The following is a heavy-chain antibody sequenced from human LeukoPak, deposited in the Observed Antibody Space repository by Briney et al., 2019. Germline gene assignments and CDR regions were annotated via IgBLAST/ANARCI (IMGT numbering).Heavy chain of an antibody. J-gene: IGHJ3*02. D-gene: IGHD1-26*01. Sequence: SVKVSCKPAGRTFSRYAISWVRQAPGQGLEWMGRIIPILGIANYAQKLQGRVTITADTSTNTAYMELISLRCEDTAVYYCARDPRLYSGDAFDIWGQGTMVTVSS. CDR2: IIPILGIA. CDR3: ARDPRLYSGDAFDI. V-gene: IGHV1-69*04. CDR1: GRTFSRYA.